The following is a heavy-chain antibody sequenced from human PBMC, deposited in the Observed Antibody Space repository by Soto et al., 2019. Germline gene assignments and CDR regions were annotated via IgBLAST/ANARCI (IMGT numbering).Heavy chain of an antibody. CDR1: GYTFTSYY. V-gene: IGHV1-46*03. D-gene: IGHD4-17*01. Sequence: ASVKVSRKASGYTFTSYYMHLVRQAPGQGLEWMGIINPSGGSTSYAQKFQGRVTMTRDTSTSTVYMELSSLRSEDTAVYYCARGGTTVTLDYWGQGTLVTVSS. CDR3: ARGGTTVTLDY. J-gene: IGHJ4*02. CDR2: INPSGGST.